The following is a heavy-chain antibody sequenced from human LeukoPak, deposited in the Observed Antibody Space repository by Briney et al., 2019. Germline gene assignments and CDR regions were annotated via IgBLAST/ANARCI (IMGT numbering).Heavy chain of an antibody. Sequence: ASVKVSCKASGGTFSSYAISWVRQATGQGLEWMGWMNPNSGNTGYAQKFQGRVTMTRNTSISTAYMELSSLRSEDTAVYYCARGSVGASSDYWGQGTLVTVSS. D-gene: IGHD1-26*01. J-gene: IGHJ4*02. CDR1: GGTFSSYA. V-gene: IGHV1-8*02. CDR3: ARGSVGASSDY. CDR2: MNPNSGNT.